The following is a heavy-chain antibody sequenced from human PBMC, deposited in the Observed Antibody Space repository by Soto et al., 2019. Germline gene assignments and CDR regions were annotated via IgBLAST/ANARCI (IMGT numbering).Heavy chain of an antibody. CDR3: THRADMGGNSWLPAH. CDR2: IYGDDDK. V-gene: IGHV2-5*02. D-gene: IGHD6-13*01. CDR1: GFSLTSSRMG. J-gene: IGHJ4*02. Sequence: QITLMESGPPLVKPTQTLTLTCTFSGFSLTSSRMGVAWIRQPPGRALEWLALIYGDDDKRYSPSLKSRLTITKDTSKNQVVLTMTNMDPVDTATYYCTHRADMGGNSWLPAHCGQGILITVSS.